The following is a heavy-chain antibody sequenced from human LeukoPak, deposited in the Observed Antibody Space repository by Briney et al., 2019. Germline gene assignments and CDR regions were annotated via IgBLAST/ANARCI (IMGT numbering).Heavy chain of an antibody. CDR2: IIPIFGTA. Sequence: SVKVSCKASGGTFSSYAISWVRQAPGQGLEWMGGIIPIFGTANYAQKFQGRVTITADESTSTAYMELSSLRAEDTAVYYCERDRVTVTTDYYYYMDVWGKGTTVTVSS. J-gene: IGHJ6*03. V-gene: IGHV1-69*13. CDR3: ERDRVTVTTDYYYYMDV. D-gene: IGHD4-11*01. CDR1: GGTFSSYA.